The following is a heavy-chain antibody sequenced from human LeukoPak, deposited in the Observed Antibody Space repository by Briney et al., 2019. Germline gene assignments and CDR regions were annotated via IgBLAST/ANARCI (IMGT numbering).Heavy chain of an antibody. V-gene: IGHV3-23*01. D-gene: IGHD3-10*01. J-gene: IGHJ3*02. CDR2: ISGSGGST. CDR3: AKHYDGSGSYYDAFDI. CDR1: GFTLSSYA. Sequence: PGGSLRLSCAASGFTLSSYAMSWVRQAPGKGLEWVSAISGSGGSTYYADSVKGRFTISRDNSKNTLYLQMNSLRAEDTAVYYCAKHYDGSGSYYDAFDIWGQGTMVTVSS.